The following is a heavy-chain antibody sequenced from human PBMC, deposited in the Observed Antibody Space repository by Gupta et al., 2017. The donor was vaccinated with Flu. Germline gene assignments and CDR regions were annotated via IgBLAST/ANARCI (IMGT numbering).Heavy chain of an antibody. CDR3: ARDRPYSSSSHYYYYGMDV. CDR1: GFTFSSYG. Sequence: QVQLVESGGGVVQPGRSLRLSCAASGFTFSSYGMHWVRQAPGKGLEWVAVIWYDGSNKYYADSVKGRFTISRDNSKNTLYLQMNSLRAEDTAVYYCARDRPYSSSSHYYYYGMDVWGQGTTVTVSS. J-gene: IGHJ6*02. D-gene: IGHD6-6*01. V-gene: IGHV3-33*01. CDR2: IWYDGSNK.